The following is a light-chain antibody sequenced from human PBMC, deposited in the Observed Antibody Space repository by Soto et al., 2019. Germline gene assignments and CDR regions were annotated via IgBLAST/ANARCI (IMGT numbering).Light chain of an antibody. CDR3: STYTTSTTVV. J-gene: IGLJ1*01. Sequence: QSFLTHPASVFGSPGQSITFSCTGTSSDVGGYNFVSWYQQRPGKAPKLMIYEVSSRPSGVSNRFSGSKSGNTASLTISGLQPEYEADYYCSTYTTSTTVVFGTESKVT. CDR1: SSDVGGYNF. CDR2: EVS. V-gene: IGLV2-14*03.